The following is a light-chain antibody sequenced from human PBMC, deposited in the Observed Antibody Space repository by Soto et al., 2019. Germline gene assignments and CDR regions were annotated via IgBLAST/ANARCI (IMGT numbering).Light chain of an antibody. CDR3: QQFHSYWT. V-gene: IGKV1-5*03. CDR2: KMS. Sequence: DIQMTQSPSTLFASVGDTVTITCRASQSISAWLAWYQQRPGKAPKLLIYKMSASERGVPSRFSGSGSGTGFTLTISSLQPDDFATYYCQQFHSYWTFGQGTKVDIK. J-gene: IGKJ1*01. CDR1: QSISAW.